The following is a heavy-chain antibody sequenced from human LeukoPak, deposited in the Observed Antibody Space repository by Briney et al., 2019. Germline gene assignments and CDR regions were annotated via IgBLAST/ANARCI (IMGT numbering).Heavy chain of an antibody. CDR3: AHMTTVSRSFDY. CDR2: ISAYNGNT. J-gene: IGHJ4*02. Sequence: ASVKVSCKASGYTFTSYGISWVRQAPEQGLEWMGWISAYNGNTNYAQKLQGRVTMTTDTSTSTAYMELRSLRSDDTAVYYCAHMTTVSRSFDYWGQGTLVTVSS. V-gene: IGHV1-18*01. CDR1: GYTFTSYG. D-gene: IGHD4-17*01.